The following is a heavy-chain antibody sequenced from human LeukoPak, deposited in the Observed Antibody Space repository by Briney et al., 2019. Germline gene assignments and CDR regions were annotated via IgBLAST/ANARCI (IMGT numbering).Heavy chain of an antibody. CDR3: AKDVAVAGTGAFDI. J-gene: IGHJ3*02. V-gene: IGHV3-43*02. CDR2: ISVDGGST. Sequence: PGGSLRLSCAASGFTFDDYAMHWVRQAPGKGLEWVSLISVDGGSTYYADSVKGRFTISRDNSKNSLYLQMNSLRTEDTALYYCAKDVAVAGTGAFDIWGQGTMVTVSS. D-gene: IGHD6-19*01. CDR1: GFTFDDYA.